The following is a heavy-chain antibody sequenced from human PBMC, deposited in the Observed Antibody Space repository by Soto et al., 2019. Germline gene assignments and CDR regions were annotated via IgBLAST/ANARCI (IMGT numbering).Heavy chain of an antibody. CDR2: INPNSGGT. CDR1: GYTFTCYY. CDR3: ARARGIQLWSAYYGMDV. J-gene: IGHJ6*02. Sequence: ASVKVSCKASGYTFTCYYMHWVRQAPGQGLEWMGWINPNSGGTNYAQKFQGRVTMTRDTSISTAYMELSRLRSDDTAVYYCARARGIQLWSAYYGMDVWGQGTTVTVSS. V-gene: IGHV1-2*02. D-gene: IGHD5-18*01.